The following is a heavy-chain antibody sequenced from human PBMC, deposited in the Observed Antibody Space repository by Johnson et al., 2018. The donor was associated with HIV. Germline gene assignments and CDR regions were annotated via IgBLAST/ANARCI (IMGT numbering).Heavy chain of an antibody. CDR2: ISYDGSNK. D-gene: IGHD2-21*01. CDR3: ARDQFIVVVMGDAFDI. V-gene: IGHV3-30*04. J-gene: IGHJ3*02. CDR1: GFTFSSYA. Sequence: VPLVESGGGVVQPGRSLRLSCAASGFTFSSYAMHWVRQAPGKGLEWVAVISYDGSNKYYADSVKGRFTISRDNSKNTLYLQMNSLRAEDTAVYYCARDQFIVVVMGDAFDIWGQGTMVTVSS.